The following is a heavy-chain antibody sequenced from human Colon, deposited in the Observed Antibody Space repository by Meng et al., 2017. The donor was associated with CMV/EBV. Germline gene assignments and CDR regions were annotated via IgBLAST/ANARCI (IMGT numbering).Heavy chain of an antibody. V-gene: IGHV3-23*03. CDR2: VYTGLSTT. J-gene: IGHJ4*02. CDR1: GFAFSNHA. CDR3: VRGSDFDN. Sequence: GGSLRLSCTGSGFAFSNHAMSWVRQAPGKGLEWVSVVYTGLSTTYSADTVKGRFTVSRDNSKNTLYLQMSSLRDDDTAMYYCVRGSDFDNWGQGTLVTVSS. D-gene: IGHD6-6*01.